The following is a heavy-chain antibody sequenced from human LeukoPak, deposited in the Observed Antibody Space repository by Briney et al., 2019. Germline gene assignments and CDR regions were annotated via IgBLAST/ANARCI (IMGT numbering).Heavy chain of an antibody. V-gene: IGHV3-23*01. J-gene: IGHJ6*03. D-gene: IGHD3-10*01. CDR2: ISGSGGST. Sequence: PGGSLRLSCAASGFTFSSYGMSWVRQAPGKGLEWVSTISGSGGSTYYADSVKGRFTISRDNSKNTLYLQMNSLRAEDTAVYYCATAGGSGLHMDVWGKGTTVTISS. CDR1: GFTFSSYG. CDR3: ATAGGSGLHMDV.